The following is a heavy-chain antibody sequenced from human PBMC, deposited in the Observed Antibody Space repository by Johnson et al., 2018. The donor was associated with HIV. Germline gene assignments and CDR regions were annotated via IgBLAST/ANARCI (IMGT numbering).Heavy chain of an antibody. CDR1: GFTVSSNY. CDR3: ARTTRMVGAFDI. Sequence: VQLVESGGGVVRPGGSLRLSCAASGFTVSSNYMNWVRQAPGKGLEWVSVIYSGGSTFYADSVKGRFTISRDNSKNTLYLQMNSLRADDTAVYYCARTTRMVGAFDIWGQGTMVTVSS. D-gene: IGHD2-15*01. V-gene: IGHV3-66*01. J-gene: IGHJ3*02. CDR2: IYSGGST.